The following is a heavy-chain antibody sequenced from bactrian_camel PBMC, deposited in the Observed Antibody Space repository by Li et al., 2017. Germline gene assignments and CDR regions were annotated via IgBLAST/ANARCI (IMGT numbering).Heavy chain of an antibody. Sequence: HVQLVESGGGSVQAGGSLRLSCAFSGYTYSSYCMGWFRQASGKKREGVATIDSDGSTSYSDSVKGRFTISQDRVKNTVYLQLNNLTSDDEGVYVCAVGHGYYCGTLREDPFLKWGQGTQVTVSS. CDR3: AVGHGYYCGTLREDPFLK. D-gene: IGHD3*01. CDR2: IDSDGST. V-gene: IGHV3S53*01. J-gene: IGHJ4*01. CDR1: GYTYSSYC.